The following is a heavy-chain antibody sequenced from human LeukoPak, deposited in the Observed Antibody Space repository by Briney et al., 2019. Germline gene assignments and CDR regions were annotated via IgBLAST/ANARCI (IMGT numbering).Heavy chain of an antibody. CDR3: ARYYYDSSGHSSSDY. Sequence: SETLSFTCTVSGGSISSSSYYWGWIRQPPGKGLEWIGSIYYSGSTYYNPSLKSRVTISVDTSKNQFSLKLSSVTAADTAVYYCARYYYDSSGHSSSDYWGQGTLVTVSS. J-gene: IGHJ4*02. CDR2: IYYSGST. D-gene: IGHD3-22*01. V-gene: IGHV4-39*01. CDR1: GGSISSSSYY.